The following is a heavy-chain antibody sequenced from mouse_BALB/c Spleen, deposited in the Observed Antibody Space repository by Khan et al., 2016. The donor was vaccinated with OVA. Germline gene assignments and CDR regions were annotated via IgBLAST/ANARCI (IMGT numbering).Heavy chain of an antibody. J-gene: IGHJ3*01. Sequence: VQLQQSGAELARPGASVKLSCKASGYIFTDYNINWMRQRTGQGLEWIGEIYTGSDNTYYNERFKGKATLTVDKSSSTAYMHLSSLTSEDSAVYFCTREWAAWLPYWGQGTLVTVSA. V-gene: IGHV1-77*01. CDR3: TREWAAWLPY. CDR2: IYTGSDNT. CDR1: GYIFTDYN.